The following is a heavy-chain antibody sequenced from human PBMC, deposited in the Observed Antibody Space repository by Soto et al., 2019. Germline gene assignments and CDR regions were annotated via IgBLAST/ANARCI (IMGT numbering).Heavy chain of an antibody. Sequence: GASVKVSCKASGYTFTAYYIHWVRQAPGQGLEWMGIINPSGGSTSYAQKFQGRVTMTRDTSTSTVYMELSSPRSDDTAIYCCARDLNWLDPWGQGTLVTVSS. CDR3: ARDLNWLDP. CDR1: GYTFTAYY. J-gene: IGHJ5*02. D-gene: IGHD3-9*01. V-gene: IGHV1-46*01. CDR2: INPSGGST.